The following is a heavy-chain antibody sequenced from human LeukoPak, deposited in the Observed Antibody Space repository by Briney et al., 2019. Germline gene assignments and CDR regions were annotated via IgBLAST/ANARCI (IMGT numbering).Heavy chain of an antibody. CDR1: GGSISSYY. V-gene: IGHV4-4*07. D-gene: IGHD3-3*01. CDR2: IYTSGST. CDR3: ARSITIFGVVRYFDL. Sequence: SETLSLTCTVSGGSISSYYWSWIRQPAGKGLEWIGRIYTSGSTNYNPSLKSRVTMSVDTSKNQFSLKLSSVTAADTAVYYCARSITIFGVVRYFDLWGRGTLVTVSS. J-gene: IGHJ2*01.